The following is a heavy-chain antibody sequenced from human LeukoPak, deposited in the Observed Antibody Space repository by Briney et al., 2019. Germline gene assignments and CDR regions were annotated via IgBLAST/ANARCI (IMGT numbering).Heavy chain of an antibody. V-gene: IGHV4-4*02. J-gene: IGHJ4*02. CDR1: GGSITQTNY. CDR2: VNLQGGT. CDR3: GKEGGSYRPLDY. D-gene: IGHD3-16*02. Sequence: SGTLSLTCAVSGGSITQTNYWSWVRQPPGKGLGLIGEVNLQGGTNYNPSLLRRVAISVDPSANHVSLQITSVHAPDTAVYYGGKEGGSYRPLDYSGQGTLVSVSS.